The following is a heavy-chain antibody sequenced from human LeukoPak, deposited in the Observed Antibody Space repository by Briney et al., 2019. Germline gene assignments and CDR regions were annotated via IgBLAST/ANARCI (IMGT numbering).Heavy chain of an antibody. D-gene: IGHD3-10*01. V-gene: IGHV3-23*01. CDR2: ISGSGDST. J-gene: IGHJ4*02. CDR1: GFTFSSYS. Sequence: PGGSLRLSCAASGFTFSSYSMNWVRQAPGKGLEWVSGISGSGDSTYYADSVKGRFTIARDNSKNTLYLQMSSLRADDTAVYYCAKVEGDILNSVDHWGQGTLVTVSS. CDR3: AKVEGDILNSVDH.